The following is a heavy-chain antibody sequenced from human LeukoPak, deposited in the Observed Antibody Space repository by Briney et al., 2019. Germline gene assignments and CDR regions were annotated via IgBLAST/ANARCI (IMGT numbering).Heavy chain of an antibody. CDR3: AKQSAGVTTGYFDY. D-gene: IGHD1-26*01. J-gene: IGHJ4*02. CDR1: GFTFSAYA. V-gene: IGHV3-23*01. CDR2: ISDSAGST. Sequence: GGSLRLSCAASGFTFSAYAMSCVRQAPGKGLEWVSSISDSAGSTYYAASVTGRFTISRDSSRTTLYLQVNSLRAEDTAVYYCAKQSAGVTTGYFDYWGQGTLVTVSS.